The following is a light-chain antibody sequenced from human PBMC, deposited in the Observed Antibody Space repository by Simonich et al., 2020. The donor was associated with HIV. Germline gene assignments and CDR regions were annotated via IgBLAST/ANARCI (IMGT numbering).Light chain of an antibody. CDR2: WGS. CDR3: QQYYNTLWT. J-gene: IGKJ1*01. V-gene: IGKV4-1*01. CDR1: QSVLYSSNNKNY. Sequence: DIVMTQSPASLGVSLGDRATINCKSSQSVLYSSNNKNYLAWYHQKPGQPPKLLIYWGSTRESGGPDRFSASGSGTDFTLTSSSLQAEDVAVYYCQQYYNTLWTFGQGTKVEIK.